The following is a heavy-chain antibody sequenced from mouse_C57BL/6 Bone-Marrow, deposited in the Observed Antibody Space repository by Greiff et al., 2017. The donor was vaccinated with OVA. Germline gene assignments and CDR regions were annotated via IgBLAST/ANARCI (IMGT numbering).Heavy chain of an antibody. CDR2: SRNKANDYTT. CDR1: GFTFSDFY. V-gene: IGHV7-1*01. J-gene: IGHJ1*03. Sequence: EVKLMESGGGLVQSGRSLRLSCAASGFTFSDFYMEWVRQAPGKGLEWIAASRNKANDYTTEYSVSVKGRFIVSRDTSQSILYLQMNALRSDDTAIYYCARDAGGYFEVWGTGTTVTVSS. CDR3: ARDAGGYFEV.